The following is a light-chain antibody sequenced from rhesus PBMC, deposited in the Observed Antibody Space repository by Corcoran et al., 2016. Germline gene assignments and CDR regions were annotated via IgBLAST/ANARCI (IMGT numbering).Light chain of an antibody. Sequence: DIQMTQSPSSLSASVGDRVTITCRASQGISNWLAWYQQKPGKAPKLLIHRPSSLGAGVPSRFSGSGSGSDITLTIRSLPPENIATYYCQQYETSPVTFGGGTKVDLK. CDR1: QGISNW. CDR3: QQYETSPVT. V-gene: IGKV1-69*01. J-gene: IGKJ4*01. CDR2: RPS.